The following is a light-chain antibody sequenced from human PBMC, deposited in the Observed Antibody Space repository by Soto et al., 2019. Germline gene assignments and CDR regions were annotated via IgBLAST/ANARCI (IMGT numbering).Light chain of an antibody. CDR2: GVS. CDR3: QQLSGGPSWT. CDR1: QSVRNNY. J-gene: IGKJ1*01. Sequence: EIVLTQSPGTLSLSPGDRATLSCRASQSVRNNYLAWYQQQKPGQAPRLLVYGVSSRATGVPDRFSGSGSGTDFTLAISRLEPEDFAVYYCQQLSGGPSWTFGQGTKVEIK. V-gene: IGKV3-20*01.